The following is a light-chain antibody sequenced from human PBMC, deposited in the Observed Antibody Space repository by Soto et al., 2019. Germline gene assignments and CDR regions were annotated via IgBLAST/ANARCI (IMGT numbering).Light chain of an antibody. CDR3: QHYDSVFT. CDR2: GAS. Sequence: DIQMTQSPSSLSASVGARVTITCQASQGITNYLNWYQQKPGKATKLRIYGASNLETGVPSRFSGSGSGTDFTFTITSMQAEVIATYFCQHYDSVFTFGQGIGREVK. V-gene: IGKV1-33*01. CDR1: QGITNY. J-gene: IGKJ5*01.